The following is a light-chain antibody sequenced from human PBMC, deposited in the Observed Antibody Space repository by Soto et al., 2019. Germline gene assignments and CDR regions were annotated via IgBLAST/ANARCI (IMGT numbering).Light chain of an antibody. CDR1: RSISDW. V-gene: IGKV1-5*01. J-gene: IGKJ1*01. CDR2: DAS. Sequence: LQITQSTSTLSASIGDRVTITCRASRSISDWLAWYQQKPGKAPELLIFDASSLKSGVPSRFSGSGSGTEFTLTISRLQPDDVATYHCLQYSSHSWTSGHGTKVDIK. CDR3: LQYSSHSWT.